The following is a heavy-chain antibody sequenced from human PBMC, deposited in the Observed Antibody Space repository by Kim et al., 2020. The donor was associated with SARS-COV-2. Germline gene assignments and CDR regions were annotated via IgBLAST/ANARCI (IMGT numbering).Heavy chain of an antibody. Sequence: GGSLRLSCIASGFTFSDYAMHWVRQAPGKGLEWVTTIYYDGTKTYYSDSVKGRFAISRDNSKNTLYLQMNSLRAEDTAVYYCARSNWNAVPFRLFDPWGRGTLVTVSS. D-gene: IGHD1-20*01. CDR3: ARSNWNAVPFRLFDP. V-gene: IGHV3-33*01. J-gene: IGHJ5*02. CDR2: IYYDGTKT. CDR1: GFTFSDYA.